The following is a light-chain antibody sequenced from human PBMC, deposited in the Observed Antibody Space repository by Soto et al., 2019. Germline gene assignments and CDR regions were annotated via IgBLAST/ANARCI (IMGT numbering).Light chain of an antibody. CDR3: QQSYNTPRT. J-gene: IGKJ1*01. V-gene: IGKV1-39*01. CDR2: GTS. CDR1: QSIGRY. Sequence: DIQMTQSPSSLSASVGDRVTITCRASQSIGRYLNWYQQRPGKAPDLLIHGTSSLHTGVPSRFSGSGSGTDFTLTITRLQPEDFATYYCQQSYNTPRTFGLGTKVEI.